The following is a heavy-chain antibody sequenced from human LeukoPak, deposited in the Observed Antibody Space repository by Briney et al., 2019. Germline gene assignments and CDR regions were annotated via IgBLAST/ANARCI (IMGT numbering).Heavy chain of an antibody. J-gene: IGHJ6*03. Sequence: ASVKVSCKASGYTFTGYYMHWVRQATGQGLEWMGWMNPNSGNRGYAQKFQGRVTMTRNTSISTAYMELSSLRSEDTAVYYCARTYSSSWPHYYYYYMDVWGRGTTVTISS. CDR1: GYTFTGYY. V-gene: IGHV1-8*02. CDR2: MNPNSGNR. CDR3: ARTYSSSWPHYYYYYMDV. D-gene: IGHD6-13*01.